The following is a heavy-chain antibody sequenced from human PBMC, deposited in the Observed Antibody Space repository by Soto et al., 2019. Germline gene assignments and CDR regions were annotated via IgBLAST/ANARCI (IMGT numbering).Heavy chain of an antibody. V-gene: IGHV3-53*01. CDR2: LYRGGST. D-gene: IGHD2-2*01. J-gene: IGHJ6*02. CDR3: ARRTMPTCMDV. Sequence: GGSLRLSCAASGFLVGADYMNWVRQAPGKGLEWVPILYRGGSTYYTDSVKGRFTISRDTSKNTLYLQMNSLRVEDTAVYYCARRTMPTCMDVWGQGTTVTVYS. CDR1: GFLVGADY.